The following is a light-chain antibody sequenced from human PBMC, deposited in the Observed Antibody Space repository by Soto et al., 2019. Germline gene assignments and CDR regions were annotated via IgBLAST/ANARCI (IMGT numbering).Light chain of an antibody. J-gene: IGKJ3*01. V-gene: IGKV1-39*01. Sequence: DIQLTQSPSFLSASVGDRVTITCRASQGISSYLAWYQQQPGKAPKLLIYAASTLQSGVPSRVSGSGSGTDFTLTISSLQPEDFATYYCQQSYSTPLFGPGTKVDIK. CDR2: AAS. CDR1: QGISSY. CDR3: QQSYSTPL.